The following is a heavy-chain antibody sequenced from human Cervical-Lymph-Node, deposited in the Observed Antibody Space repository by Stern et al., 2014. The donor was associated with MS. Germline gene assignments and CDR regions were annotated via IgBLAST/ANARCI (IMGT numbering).Heavy chain of an antibody. J-gene: IGHJ4*02. CDR2: IYTGDSDT. CDR1: GYTFTANW. D-gene: IGHD4-17*01. V-gene: IGHV5-51*01. Sequence: MKLVQSGAEVKKPGESLKISCKGSGYTFTANWIAWVRQMPGKGLEWMGIIYTGDSDTRYSPSFQGQVTISADKSISTAYLQWSSLKASDTAMYYCARDYGDYAFDYWGQGTLVTVSS. CDR3: ARDYGDYAFDY.